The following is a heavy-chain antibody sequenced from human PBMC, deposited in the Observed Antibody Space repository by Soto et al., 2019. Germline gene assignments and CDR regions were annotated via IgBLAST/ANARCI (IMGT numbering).Heavy chain of an antibody. CDR1: GFTFSSYS. CDR2: ISSSSSSI. CDR3: ARGDYDFWSGLILSYYYYMDV. D-gene: IGHD3-3*01. Sequence: GGSLRLSCAASGFTFSSYSMNWVRQAPGKGLEWVSYISSSSSSIYYADSVKGRFTISRDNAKNSLYLQMNSLRAEDTAVYYCARGDYDFWSGLILSYYYYMDVWGKGTTVTVSS. J-gene: IGHJ6*03. V-gene: IGHV3-48*01.